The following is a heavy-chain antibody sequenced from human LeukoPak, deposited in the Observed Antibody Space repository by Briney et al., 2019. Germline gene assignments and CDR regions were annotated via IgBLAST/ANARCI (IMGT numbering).Heavy chain of an antibody. CDR2: MYSGGST. CDR3: ARSYSNHLFGMDV. V-gene: IGHV3-66*01. Sequence: GGSLRLSCAASGFTVSSYYMTWVRQAPGKGLEWVSVMYSGGSTYYADSVKGRVAISRDNSQNTVFLQMNSVRVEDTAVYYCARSYSNHLFGMDVWAQGTAVTVSS. D-gene: IGHD4-11*01. J-gene: IGHJ6*02. CDR1: GFTVSSYY.